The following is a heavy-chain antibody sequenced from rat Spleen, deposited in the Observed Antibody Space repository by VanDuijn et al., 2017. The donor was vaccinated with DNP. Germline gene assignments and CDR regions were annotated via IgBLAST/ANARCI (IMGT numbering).Heavy chain of an antibody. J-gene: IGHJ2*01. CDR2: MWSYGDT. CDR3: ARDYRGYIGFDY. CDR1: GFSLPSYH. D-gene: IGHD1-11*01. Sequence: QVQLKESGPALVQPSQPLSLTCTVSGFSLPSYHVHCVRQFPGKDLEWMVVMWSYGDTSYNSALKSRLSISRDTSKSQVFLKMNSLQTEDTATYYCARDYRGYIGFDYWGQGVMVTVSS. V-gene: IGHV2-32*01.